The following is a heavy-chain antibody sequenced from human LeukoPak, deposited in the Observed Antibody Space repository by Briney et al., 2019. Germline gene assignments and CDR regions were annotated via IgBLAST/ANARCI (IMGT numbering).Heavy chain of an antibody. Sequence: TSETLSLTCAVYGGSFSGYYWSRIRQPPGKGLEWIGEINHSGSTNYNPSLKSRVTISVDTSKNQFSLKLSSVTAADTAVYYCARPRRGSSTSWYFDLWGRGTLVTVSS. J-gene: IGHJ2*01. CDR1: GGSFSGYY. CDR2: INHSGST. V-gene: IGHV4-34*01. CDR3: ARPRRGSSTSWYFDL. D-gene: IGHD2-2*01.